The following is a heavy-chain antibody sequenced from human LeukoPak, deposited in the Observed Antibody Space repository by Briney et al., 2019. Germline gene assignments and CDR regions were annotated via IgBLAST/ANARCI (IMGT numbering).Heavy chain of an antibody. Sequence: GGSLRLSCAASGFSFNNYEMNWVRQAPGKGLEWVSYISSSGGTIYYADSVKGRLTISRDNAKNSLYLQMNRLRAQDTAVYYCARDGSGGYYADYWGQGTLVTVSS. CDR2: ISSSGGTI. D-gene: IGHD3-22*01. CDR1: GFSFNNYE. J-gene: IGHJ4*02. CDR3: ARDGSGGYYADY. V-gene: IGHV3-48*03.